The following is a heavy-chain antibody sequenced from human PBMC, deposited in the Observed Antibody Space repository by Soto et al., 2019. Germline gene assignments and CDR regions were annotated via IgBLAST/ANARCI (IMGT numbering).Heavy chain of an antibody. J-gene: IGHJ4*02. Sequence: EVQLLESGGGLIQPGGSLRLSCASSGFTFSTHALSWVRQAPGKGLEWVSTISSGGSTNYGDSVRGRFDISRDNSKNTLYLQMNSLRAEGTAVYYCAKLLEQNFDYWGQGTLVTVSS. CDR1: GFTFSTHA. V-gene: IGHV3-23*01. CDR3: AKLLEQNFDY. CDR2: ISSGGST.